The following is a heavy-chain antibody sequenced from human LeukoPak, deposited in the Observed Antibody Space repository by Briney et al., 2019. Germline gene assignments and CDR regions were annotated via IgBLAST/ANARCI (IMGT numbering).Heavy chain of an antibody. CDR2: TYSGGST. Sequence: PGGSLRLSCAASGFTVSSNYMSWVRQAPGKGLEWVSVTYSGGSTYYADSVKGRFTISRDNSKNTLYLQMNSLRAEDTAVYYCARDHCSGGTCYSGGYWGQGTLVTVSS. CDR3: ARDHCSGGTCYSGGY. D-gene: IGHD2-15*01. V-gene: IGHV3-66*01. J-gene: IGHJ4*02. CDR1: GFTVSSNY.